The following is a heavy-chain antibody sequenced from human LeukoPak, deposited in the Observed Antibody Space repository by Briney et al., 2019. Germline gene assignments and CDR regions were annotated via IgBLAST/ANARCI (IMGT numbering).Heavy chain of an antibody. D-gene: IGHD2-21*01. V-gene: IGHV4-4*02. J-gene: IGHJ2*01. CDR3: ATARDGDYWYFDL. CDR2: IYKSGSP. CDR1: GASISDTHW. Sequence: PSGTLSLTCAVSGASISDTHWWSWVRQPPGKGLEWIGEIYKSGSPNYNPSLRSRVAISEDKFKNQFLLKLTSVTAADTAVYYCATARDGDYWYFDLWGRGTLVTVSS.